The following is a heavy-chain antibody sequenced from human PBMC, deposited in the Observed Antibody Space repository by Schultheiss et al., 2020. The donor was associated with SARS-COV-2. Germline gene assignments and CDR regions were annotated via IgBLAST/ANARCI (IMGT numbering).Heavy chain of an antibody. CDR1: GGSISSGYY. D-gene: IGHD3-22*01. J-gene: IGHJ6*02. Sequence: SETLSLTCTVSGGSISSGYYWGWIRQPAGKGLEWIGRIYTSGSTNYNPSLKSRVTISVDTSKNQFSLKLSSVTAADTAVYYCARRGNYYDSSGRRRGAAYYYGMDVWGQGTTVTVSS. CDR2: IYTSGST. CDR3: ARRGNYYDSSGRRRGAAYYYGMDV. V-gene: IGHV4-61*02.